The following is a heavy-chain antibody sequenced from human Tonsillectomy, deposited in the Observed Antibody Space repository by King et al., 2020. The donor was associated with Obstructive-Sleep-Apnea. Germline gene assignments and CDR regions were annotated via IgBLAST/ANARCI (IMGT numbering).Heavy chain of an antibody. Sequence: VQLVESGGGLVQPGGSLRLSCAVSGFTFSSYAMSWVRQATGKGLEWVSGISGSGGSTYYADSVKGGFTISRDNSKNTLYLQMNSLRAEDTAVYYCAKVQKRYYYDSSGYYYFDYWGQGTLVTVSS. V-gene: IGHV3-23*04. CDR2: ISGSGGST. CDR3: AKVQKRYYYDSSGYYYFDY. D-gene: IGHD3-22*01. CDR1: GFTFSSYA. J-gene: IGHJ4*02.